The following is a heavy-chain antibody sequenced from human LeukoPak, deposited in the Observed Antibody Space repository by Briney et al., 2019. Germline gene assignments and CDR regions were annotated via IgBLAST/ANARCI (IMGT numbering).Heavy chain of an antibody. CDR1: GGSFSGYY. V-gene: IGHV4-34*01. D-gene: IGHD2-21*02. CDR2: INHSGST. CDR3: ARGPPHSSEVVTAMMADYYYYYGMDV. J-gene: IGHJ6*02. Sequence: SETLSLTCAVYGGSFSGYYWSWIRQPPGKGLEWIGEINHSGSTNYNPSLKSRVTISVDTSKNQFSLKLSSVTAADTAVYYCARGPPHSSEVVTAMMADYYYYYGMDVWGQGTTVTVS.